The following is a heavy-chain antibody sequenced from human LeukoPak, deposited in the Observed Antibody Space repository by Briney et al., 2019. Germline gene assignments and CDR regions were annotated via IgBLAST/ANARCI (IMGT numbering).Heavy chain of an antibody. CDR1: GGSISSSSYY. J-gene: IGHJ6*03. CDR3: ARHYYGSESLPNYYYYMDV. Sequence: SETLSLTCTVSGGSISSSSYYWGWIRQPPGKGLEWIGEINHSGSTSYNPSLKSRVTISVDTPKNQFSLKLSSVTAADTAVYYCARHYYGSESLPNYYYYMDVWGKGTTVTISS. CDR2: INHSGST. V-gene: IGHV4-39*01. D-gene: IGHD3-10*01.